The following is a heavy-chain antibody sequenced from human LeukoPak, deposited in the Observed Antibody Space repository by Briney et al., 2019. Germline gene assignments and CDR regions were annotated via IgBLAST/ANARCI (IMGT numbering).Heavy chain of an antibody. Sequence: GGSLRLSCAASGFTFSSYGTHWVRQAPGKGLEWVAVIWYDGSNKYYADSAKGRFTISRDNSKNTLYLQMNSLRAEDTAVYYCAKDERGYSYGRIDYWGQGTLVTVSS. CDR1: GFTFSSYG. V-gene: IGHV3-33*06. CDR3: AKDERGYSYGRIDY. CDR2: IWYDGSNK. D-gene: IGHD5-18*01. J-gene: IGHJ4*02.